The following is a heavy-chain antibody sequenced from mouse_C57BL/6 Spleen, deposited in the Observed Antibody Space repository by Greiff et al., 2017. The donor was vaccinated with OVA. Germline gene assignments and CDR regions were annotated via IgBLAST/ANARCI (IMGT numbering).Heavy chain of an antibody. J-gene: IGHJ1*03. Sequence: QVHVKQPGAELVKPGASVKLSCKASGYTFTSYWMHWVKQRPGQGLEWIGMIHPNSGSTNYNEKFKSKATLTVDKSSSTAYMQLSSLTSEDSAVYYCARMELGREYFDVWGTGTTVTVSS. CDR1: GYTFTSYW. CDR3: ARMELGREYFDV. V-gene: IGHV1-64*01. CDR2: IHPNSGST. D-gene: IGHD4-1*01.